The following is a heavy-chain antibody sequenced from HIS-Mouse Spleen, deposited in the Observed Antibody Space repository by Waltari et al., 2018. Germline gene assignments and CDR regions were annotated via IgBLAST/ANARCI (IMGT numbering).Heavy chain of an antibody. CDR2: VNSDGSST. D-gene: IGHD6-6*01. V-gene: IGHV3-74*01. J-gene: IGHJ5*02. CDR1: GFTFSSYW. CDR3: ARDLGYSSSSEVWFDP. Sequence: EVQLVESGGGLVQPGGSLRLSCAASGFTFSSYWMHWVRQAPGKGVVWVSRVNSDGSSTSYADSVKGRFTISRDNAKNTLYLQMNSLRAEDTAVYYCARDLGYSSSSEVWFDPWAREPWSPSPQ.